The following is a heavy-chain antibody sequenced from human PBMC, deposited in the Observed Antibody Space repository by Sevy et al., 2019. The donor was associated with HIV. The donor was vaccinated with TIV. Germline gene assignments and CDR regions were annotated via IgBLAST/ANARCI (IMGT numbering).Heavy chain of an antibody. V-gene: IGHV3-33*01. D-gene: IGHD6-6*01. Sequence: GGSLRLSCVASGFTFSSYGMHWVRQTPGKGLEWVAVILYDGRTKYYADSGKGRFTISRDNSKNTLFLQMDSLRVEDTAVFHCARGLAALPGYYYGMDIWGQGTTVTVSS. J-gene: IGHJ6*02. CDR2: ILYDGRTK. CDR1: GFTFSSYG. CDR3: ARGLAALPGYYYGMDI.